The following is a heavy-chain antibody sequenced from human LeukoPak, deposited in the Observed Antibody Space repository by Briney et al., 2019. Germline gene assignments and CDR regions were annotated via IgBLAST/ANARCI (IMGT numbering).Heavy chain of an antibody. Sequence: PSETLSLTCTVSGDSIRSHYCTWIRQSPGKGLEWIGHIYNSATTDYNPSFKSRVTISLDTSKKQFSLKMTSVTALDSAVYYCARGVEGYNDDAFEVWGLGTAVTVSS. J-gene: IGHJ3*01. CDR3: ARGVEGYNDDAFEV. D-gene: IGHD5-24*01. CDR2: IYNSATT. V-gene: IGHV4-59*11. CDR1: GDSIRSHY.